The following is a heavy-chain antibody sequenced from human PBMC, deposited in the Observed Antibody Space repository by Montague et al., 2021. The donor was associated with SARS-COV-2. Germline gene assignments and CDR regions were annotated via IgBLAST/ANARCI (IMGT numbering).Heavy chain of an antibody. CDR1: GASVGSSD. CDR3: AGETMTADAFDI. Sequence: SETLSLTCTVSGASVGSSDWGWIRQSPAKGLEWIGYFYSVGSTDYNPSLKSRATISRDTSKNQFSVKVRSVTAADTAVYYCAGETMTADAFDIWGQGTMVTVSS. J-gene: IGHJ3*02. D-gene: IGHD1-14*01. V-gene: IGHV4-59*02. CDR2: FYSVGST.